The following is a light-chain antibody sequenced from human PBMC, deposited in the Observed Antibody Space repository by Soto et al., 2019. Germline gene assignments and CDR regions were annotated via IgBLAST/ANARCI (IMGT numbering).Light chain of an antibody. Sequence: DIQMTQSPSSLSASVGDRVTMTCRARETISTFLNWYQHKPGKAPKLLIYAASRLQSGVPSRFSGSGSGTDFPLTINGLQPEDFASYYCQQSYSTSPITFGQGTRLEI. CDR2: AAS. V-gene: IGKV1-39*01. J-gene: IGKJ5*01. CDR3: QQSYSTSPIT. CDR1: ETISTF.